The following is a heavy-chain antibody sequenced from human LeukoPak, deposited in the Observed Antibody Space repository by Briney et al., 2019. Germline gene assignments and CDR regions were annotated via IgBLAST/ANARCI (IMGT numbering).Heavy chain of an antibody. CDR1: GFTFSSYS. CDR3: ARESIGSDYYDSSGYQGGVDY. D-gene: IGHD3-22*01. CDR2: ISSSSSTI. V-gene: IGHV3-48*04. Sequence: GGSLRLSCAASGFTFSSYSMNWVRQAPGKGLEWVSYISSSSSTIYYADSVKGRFTISRDNAKNSLYLQMNSLRAEDTAVYYCARESIGSDYYDSSGYQGGVDYWGQGTLVTVSS. J-gene: IGHJ4*02.